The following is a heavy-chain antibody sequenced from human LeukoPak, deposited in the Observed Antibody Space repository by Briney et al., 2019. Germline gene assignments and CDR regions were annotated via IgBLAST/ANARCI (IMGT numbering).Heavy chain of an antibody. Sequence: GGSLRLSCAASGFTFSSYAMHWVRQAPGKGLEWVAVISYVGSNKYYADSVKGRFTISRDNSKNTLYLQMNSLRAEDTAVYYCARGSHYYDSSGYYFDYWGQGTLVTVSS. CDR2: ISYVGSNK. J-gene: IGHJ4*02. CDR1: GFTFSSYA. V-gene: IGHV3-30-3*01. D-gene: IGHD3-22*01. CDR3: ARGSHYYDSSGYYFDY.